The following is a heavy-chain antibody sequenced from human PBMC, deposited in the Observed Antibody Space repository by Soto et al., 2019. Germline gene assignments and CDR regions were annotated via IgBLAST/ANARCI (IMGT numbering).Heavy chain of an antibody. Sequence: PSETLSLTCTVSGGSISSSSYYWGRIRQPPGKGLEWIGSIYYSGSTYYNPSLKSRVTISVDTSKNQFSLKLSSVTAADTAVYYCARRSPDPSMVRGVYYYYGMDVWGQGTTVTVSS. CDR3: ARRSPDPSMVRGVYYYYGMDV. CDR1: GGSISSSSYY. V-gene: IGHV4-39*01. D-gene: IGHD3-10*01. CDR2: IYYSGST. J-gene: IGHJ6*02.